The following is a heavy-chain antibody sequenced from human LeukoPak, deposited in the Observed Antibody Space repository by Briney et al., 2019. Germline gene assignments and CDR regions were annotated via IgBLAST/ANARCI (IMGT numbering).Heavy chain of an antibody. CDR1: GYTFTSYD. CDR3: AREPTYYDFWSGYYTANDAFDI. CDR2: MNPNSGNT. Sequence: ASVKVSCKASGYTFTSYDINWVRQATGQGLEWMGWMNPNSGNTGYAQKFQGRVTMTRNTSISTAYMELSSLRSDDTAVYYCAREPTYYDFWSGYYTANDAFDIWGQGTMVTVSS. V-gene: IGHV1-8*01. J-gene: IGHJ3*02. D-gene: IGHD3-3*01.